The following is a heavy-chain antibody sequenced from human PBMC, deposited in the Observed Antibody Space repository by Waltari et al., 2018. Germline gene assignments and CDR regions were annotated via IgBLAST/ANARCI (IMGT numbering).Heavy chain of an antibody. D-gene: IGHD4-17*01. Sequence: QVQLQQSGPGLVKPSQTLSLTCAISGARVSSNSAAWNWIRQSPSRGLAWLGRTYYRSKWYNDYAVSVKSRITINPDTSKNQFSLQLNSVTPEDTAVYYCARDGNKRDYGGGVENWFDPWGQGTLVTVSS. CDR2: TYYRSKWYN. CDR1: GARVSSNSAA. J-gene: IGHJ5*02. V-gene: IGHV6-1*01. CDR3: ARDGNKRDYGGGVENWFDP.